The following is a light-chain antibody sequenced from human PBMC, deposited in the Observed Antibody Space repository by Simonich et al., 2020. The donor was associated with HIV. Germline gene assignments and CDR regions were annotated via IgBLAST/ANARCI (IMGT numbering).Light chain of an antibody. CDR1: QSISSN. J-gene: IGKJ2*01. Sequence: EIVMMQSPATLSVSPGERATLSCRASQSISSNLAWYQQKPGQAPRLLIYGASTWATGIPARFSGSGSGTEFTLTITSMQAEDFAVYYCQQYNNWPLFFGQGTKVEIK. CDR2: GAS. V-gene: IGKV3-15*01. CDR3: QQYNNWPLF.